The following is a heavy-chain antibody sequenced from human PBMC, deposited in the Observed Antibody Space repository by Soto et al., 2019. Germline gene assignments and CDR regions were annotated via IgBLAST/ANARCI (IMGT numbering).Heavy chain of an antibody. J-gene: IGHJ4*02. CDR1: GDSVSSNSAA. D-gene: IGHD6-19*01. CDR3: ARAGLEAVAIDY. CDR2: TYYRSKWYN. V-gene: IGHV6-1*01. Sequence: QSPTLSLTCAISGDSVSSNSAAWNWIRQSPSRGLEWLGRTYYRSKWYNDYAVSVKSRITINPDTSKNQFSLQLNSVTPEDTAVYYCARAGLEAVAIDYWGQGTLVTVSS.